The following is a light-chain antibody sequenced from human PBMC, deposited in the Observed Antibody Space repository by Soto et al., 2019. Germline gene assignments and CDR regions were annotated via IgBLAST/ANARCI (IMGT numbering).Light chain of an antibody. CDR1: QSVSSSY. V-gene: IGKV3-20*01. J-gene: IGKJ2*01. CDR2: GAS. CDR3: QQYGSSPYT. Sequence: EIVLTQSPGTLSLSPGERATLSCRASQSVSSSYLAWYQQKPGQAPRLLIYGASNRATGIPDRFSGSGSGTDVTLTISRLEPEDFAVYYCQQYGSSPYTFGQGTNLEIK.